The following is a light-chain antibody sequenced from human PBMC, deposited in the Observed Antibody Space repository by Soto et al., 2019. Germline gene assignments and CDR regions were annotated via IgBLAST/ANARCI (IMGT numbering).Light chain of an antibody. CDR2: GAS. J-gene: IGKJ4*01. Sequence: EIVLTQSPGTLSLSPGERATLSCRASQSVSSSYLAWYQQKPGQAPRLLIYGASSRATGIPDRFSGSGSGTDFTLTISRLEPDDFAGYYCQQYGSSPTFGGGTKVEIK. CDR1: QSVSSSY. CDR3: QQYGSSPT. V-gene: IGKV3-20*01.